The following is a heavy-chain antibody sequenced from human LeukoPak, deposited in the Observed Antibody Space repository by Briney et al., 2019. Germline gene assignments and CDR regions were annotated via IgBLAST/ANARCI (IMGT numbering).Heavy chain of an antibody. CDR2: INGNGDST. V-gene: IGHV3-64*02. Sequence: GGSLRLSCAASGFTFSSYSMHWVRQAPGKGLEYVSAINGNGDSTYYGDSVRGRFIVSRDNSKNTLYLHMGSLRVEDMALYYCAKGTYTDYGDTTTILYWGQGPLVTVSS. J-gene: IGHJ4*02. CDR3: AKGTYTDYGDTTTILY. CDR1: GFTFSSYS. D-gene: IGHD4-17*01.